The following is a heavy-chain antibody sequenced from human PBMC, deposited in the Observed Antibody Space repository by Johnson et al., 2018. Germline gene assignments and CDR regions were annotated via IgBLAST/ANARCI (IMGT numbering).Heavy chain of an antibody. CDR1: GFTFSSYG. J-gene: IGHJ1*01. CDR2: ISYDGSNK. CDR3: AKEMGGDDSSCYYNFQH. V-gene: IGHV3-30*18. Sequence: QVQLVESGGGVVQPGRSLRLSCAASGFTFSSYGMHWVRQAPGKGLEWVAVISYDGSNKYYADSVKGRFTISSDNSKNTLYRQMNSLGAEDTDVYYCAKEMGGDDSSCYYNFQHWGHGTLVTVSS. D-gene: IGHD3-22*01.